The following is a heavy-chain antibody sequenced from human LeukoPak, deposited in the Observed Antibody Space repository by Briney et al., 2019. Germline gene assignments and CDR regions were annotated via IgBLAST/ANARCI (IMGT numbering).Heavy chain of an antibody. CDR3: AKDLKGPGESKMRDGAFDI. CDR2: ISGSGGST. V-gene: IGHV3-23*01. J-gene: IGHJ3*02. D-gene: IGHD3-10*01. CDR1: GFTFSSYA. Sequence: PGGSLRLSCAASGFTFSSYAMSWVRQAPGKGLEWVSAISGSGGSTYYADSVKGRFTISRDNSKNTLYLQMSSLRAEDTAVYYCAKDLKGPGESKMRDGAFDIWGQGTMVTVSS.